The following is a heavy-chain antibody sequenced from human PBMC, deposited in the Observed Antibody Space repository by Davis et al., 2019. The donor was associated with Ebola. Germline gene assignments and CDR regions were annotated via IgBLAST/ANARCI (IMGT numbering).Heavy chain of an antibody. J-gene: IGHJ4*02. D-gene: IGHD6-13*01. CDR2: IYTGSGGAT. V-gene: IGHV3-53*01. CDR1: GFTFSSNS. CDR3: ARAVGIAGLCDY. Sequence: GESLKISCAASGFTFSSNSMNWIRQAPGKGLEWVSVIYTGSGGATYYADSVKGRFTLSRDNSKNTLYLQMSSLRVEDTAVYYCARAVGIAGLCDYWGQGTQVTVSS.